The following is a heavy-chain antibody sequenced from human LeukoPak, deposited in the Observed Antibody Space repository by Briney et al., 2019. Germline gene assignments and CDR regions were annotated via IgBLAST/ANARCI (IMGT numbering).Heavy chain of an antibody. Sequence: PGGSLRLSCAASGFTFSTYWMHWVRQVPGKGLVWVSRISGDGSTTSYADSVKGRFTISRDNAKNTLYLQMNSLRAEDTAVYYCARDLQQLDPFYWGQGTLVTVSS. CDR1: GFTFSTYW. J-gene: IGHJ4*02. CDR2: ISGDGSTT. CDR3: ARDLQQLDPFY. V-gene: IGHV3-74*01. D-gene: IGHD6-13*01.